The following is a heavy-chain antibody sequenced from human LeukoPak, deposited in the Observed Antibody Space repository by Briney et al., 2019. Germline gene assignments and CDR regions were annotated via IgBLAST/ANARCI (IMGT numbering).Heavy chain of an antibody. CDR3: ARARYGSGGYFFDF. CDR1: GFTFSSYS. D-gene: IGHD3-10*01. V-gene: IGHV3-21*01. J-gene: IGHJ4*02. CDR2: ISSSSTYI. Sequence: GGSLRLSCAASGFTFSSYSMNWVRQAPGKGLEWVSYISSSSTYIYYADSVKGRFTVSRDNAQNSLHLQMNSLRGEDTAVYYCARARYGSGGYFFDFWGQGTLVTVSS.